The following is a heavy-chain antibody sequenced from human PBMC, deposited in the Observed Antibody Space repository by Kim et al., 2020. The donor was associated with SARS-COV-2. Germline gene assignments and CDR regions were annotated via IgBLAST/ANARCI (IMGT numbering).Heavy chain of an antibody. D-gene: IGHD1-20*01. Sequence: YNPYHKSRVATSLDTARNQFPLKLSSGTAADAAVYYCARLPDITGGPFDYWGQGTLVTVSS. J-gene: IGHJ4*02. CDR3: ARLPDITGGPFDY. V-gene: IGHV4-59*08.